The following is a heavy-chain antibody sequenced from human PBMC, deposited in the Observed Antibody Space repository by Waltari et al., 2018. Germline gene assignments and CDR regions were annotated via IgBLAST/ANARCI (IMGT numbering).Heavy chain of an antibody. D-gene: IGHD3-22*01. V-gene: IGHV1-3*01. CDR2: INAGNGNT. CDR3: AGYYDSSGYGASGAFDI. J-gene: IGHJ3*02. Sequence: QVQLVQSGAEVKKPGASVKVSCKASGYTFTSYAMHWVRKAPGQRLEWMGWINAGNGNTNYAQKFQGRVTMTRDTSISTAYMELSRLRSDDTAVYYCAGYYDSSGYGASGAFDIWGQGTMVTVSS. CDR1: GYTFTSYA.